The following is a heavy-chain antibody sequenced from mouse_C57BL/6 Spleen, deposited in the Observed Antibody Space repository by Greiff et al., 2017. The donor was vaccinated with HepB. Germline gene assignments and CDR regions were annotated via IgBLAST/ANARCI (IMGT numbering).Heavy chain of an antibody. J-gene: IGHJ3*01. CDR3: ARNYGNYGAWFAY. CDR1: GYSITSGYY. CDR2: ISYDGSN. D-gene: IGHD2-1*01. Sequence: DVQLQESGPGLVKPSQSLSLTCSVTGYSITSGYYWNWIRQFPGNKLEWMGYISYDGSNNYNPSLKNRISITRDTSKNQFFLKLNSVTTEDTATYYCARNYGNYGAWFAYWGQGTLVTVSA. V-gene: IGHV3-6*01.